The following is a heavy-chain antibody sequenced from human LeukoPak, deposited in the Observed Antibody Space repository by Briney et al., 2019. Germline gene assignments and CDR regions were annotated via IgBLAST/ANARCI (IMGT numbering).Heavy chain of an antibody. CDR1: GGSFSGYY. J-gene: IGHJ4*02. V-gene: IGHV4-34*01. CDR2: INHSGST. Sequence: SETLSLTCAVYGGSFSGYYWSWIRQPPGKGLEWIGEINHSGSTNYNPSLKSRVTISVDTSKNQFSLKLSSVTAADTAVYYCARHGYCSSTSCYGGDYWGQGTLVTVSS. D-gene: IGHD2-2*03. CDR3: ARHGYCSSTSCYGGDY.